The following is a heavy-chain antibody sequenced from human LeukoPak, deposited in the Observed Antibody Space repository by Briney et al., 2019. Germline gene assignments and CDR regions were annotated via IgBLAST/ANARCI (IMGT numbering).Heavy chain of an antibody. D-gene: IGHD2-8*01. V-gene: IGHV1-46*01. CDR3: ARDPSVLMVYAIGDYYYYGMDV. J-gene: IGHJ6*02. CDR1: GYTFTGYY. CDR2: INPSGGST. Sequence: GASVKVSCKASGYTFTGYYTHWVRQAPGQGLEWMGIINPSGGSTSYAQKFQGRVTMTRDTSTSTVYMELSSLRSEDTAVYYCARDPSVLMVYAIGDYYYYGMDVWGQGTTVTVSS.